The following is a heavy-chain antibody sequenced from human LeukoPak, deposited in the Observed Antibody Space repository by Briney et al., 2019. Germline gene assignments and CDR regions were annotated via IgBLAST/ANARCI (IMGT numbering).Heavy chain of an antibody. CDR1: GYTFTGYY. J-gene: IGHJ4*02. CDR2: INPNSGGT. D-gene: IGHD3-9*01. CDR3: ASAILTGYYRGRGSDY. Sequence: VASVKVSCKASGYTFTGYYMHWVRQAPGQGLEWMGWINPNSGGTNYAQKFQGRVTMTRDTSISTAYMELSRLRSDDTAVYYCASAILTGYYRGRGSDYWGQGTLVTVSS. V-gene: IGHV1-2*02.